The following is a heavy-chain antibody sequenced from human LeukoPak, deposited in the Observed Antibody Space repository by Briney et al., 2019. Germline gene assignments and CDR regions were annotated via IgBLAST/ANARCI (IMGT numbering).Heavy chain of an antibody. J-gene: IGHJ4*02. D-gene: IGHD4-17*01. CDR3: ARLLDDYGDYFDY. CDR2: ISGSGGST. Sequence: GGSLRLSCAASGFTFSSYAMSWVRQAPGKGLEWVSAISGSGGSTYYADSVKGRFTISRDNSKNTLYLQMNSLRAEDTAVYYCARLLDDYGDYFDYWGQGTLVTVSS. CDR1: GFTFSSYA. V-gene: IGHV3-23*01.